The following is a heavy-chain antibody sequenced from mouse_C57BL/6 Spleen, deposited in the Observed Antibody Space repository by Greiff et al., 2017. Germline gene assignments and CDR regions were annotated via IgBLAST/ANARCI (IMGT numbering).Heavy chain of an antibody. Sequence: VMLVESGPELVKPGASVKISCKASGYAFSSSWMNWVKQRPGKGLEWIGRIYPGDGDTNYNGKFKGKATLTADKSSSTAYMQLSSLTSEDSAVYFCARDDTTVVAPGAYWGQGTLVTVSA. V-gene: IGHV1-82*01. CDR3: ARDDTTVVAPGAY. D-gene: IGHD1-1*01. CDR1: GYAFSSSW. CDR2: IYPGDGDT. J-gene: IGHJ3*01.